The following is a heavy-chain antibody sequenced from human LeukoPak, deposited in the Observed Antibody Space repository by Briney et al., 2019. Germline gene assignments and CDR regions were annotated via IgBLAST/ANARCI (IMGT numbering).Heavy chain of an antibody. D-gene: IGHD3-22*01. J-gene: IGHJ4*02. CDR1: GFTFSSYW. CDR2: ISSSGSTI. Sequence: GGSLRLSCAASGFTFSSYWMSWVRQAPGKGLEWVSYISSSGSTIYYADSVKGRFTISRDNARNSLYLQMNSLRAEDTAVYYCAGGYYYDSSGYYDYWGQGTLVTVSS. CDR3: AGGYYYDSSGYYDY. V-gene: IGHV3-48*04.